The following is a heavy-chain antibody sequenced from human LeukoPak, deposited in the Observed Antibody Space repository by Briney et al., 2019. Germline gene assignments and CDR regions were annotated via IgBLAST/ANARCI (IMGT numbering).Heavy chain of an antibody. V-gene: IGHV4-4*07. CDR3: ARALYSYGYRGFDY. D-gene: IGHD5-18*01. CDR2: IYTSGST. J-gene: IGHJ4*02. Sequence: SETLSLTFTVSGGSISSYYWSWIRQPAGKGLEWIGRIYTSGSTNYNPSLKSRVTMSVDTSKNQFSLKLSSVTAADTAVYYCARALYSYGYRGFDYWGQGTLVTVSS. CDR1: GGSISSYY.